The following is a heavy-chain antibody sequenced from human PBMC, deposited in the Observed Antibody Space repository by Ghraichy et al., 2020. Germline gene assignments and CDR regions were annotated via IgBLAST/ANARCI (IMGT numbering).Heavy chain of an antibody. V-gene: IGHV3-30*04. CDR3: ARGAFDWLLWPYYYGMDV. J-gene: IGHJ6*02. D-gene: IGHD3-9*01. CDR1: GFTFSSYA. CDR2: ISYDGSNK. Sequence: GGSLRLSCAASGFTFSSYAMHWVRQAPGKGLEWVAVISYDGSNKYYADSVKGRFTISRDNSKNTLYLQMNSLRAEDTAVYYCARGAFDWLLWPYYYGMDVWGQGTTVTVSS.